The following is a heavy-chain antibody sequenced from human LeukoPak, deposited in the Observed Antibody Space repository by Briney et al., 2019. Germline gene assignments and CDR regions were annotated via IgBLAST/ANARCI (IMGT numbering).Heavy chain of an antibody. V-gene: IGHV3-66*01. Sequence: GSLRLSCAASGFTVSSNYMSWVRQAPGKGLEWVSVIYSGGSTYYADSVKGRFTISRDNSKNTLYLQMNSLRAEDTAVYYCARDSSWYESPYIFDYWGQGTLVTVSS. CDR1: GFTVSSNY. CDR2: IYSGGST. J-gene: IGHJ4*02. D-gene: IGHD6-13*01. CDR3: ARDSSWYESPYIFDY.